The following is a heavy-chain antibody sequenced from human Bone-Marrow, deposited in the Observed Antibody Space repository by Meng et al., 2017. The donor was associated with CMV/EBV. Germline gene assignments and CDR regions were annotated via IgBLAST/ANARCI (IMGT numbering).Heavy chain of an antibody. CDR3: ARDGGWWQPLFWFDP. J-gene: IGHJ5*01. Sequence: GGSLRLSCAASGFTFSSYSMNWVRQAPGKGLEWISYISNDGTAVYYADSVRGRFTISRDNASNSVSLQMNSLRAEDTAVYYCARDGGWWQPLFWFDPWGRGTLVTVSS. V-gene: IGHV3-48*04. CDR1: GFTFSSYS. D-gene: IGHD4-23*01. CDR2: ISNDGTAV.